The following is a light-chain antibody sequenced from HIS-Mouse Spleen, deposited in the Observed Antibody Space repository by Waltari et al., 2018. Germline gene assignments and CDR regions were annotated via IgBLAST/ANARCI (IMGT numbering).Light chain of an antibody. J-gene: IGKJ2*01. CDR1: QSVSSN. V-gene: IGKV3-15*01. CDR2: GAS. CDR3: QQYNNWPPYT. Sequence: IAMTQSPATLSVSPGDRATLSCRASQSVSSNLAWYQRKPGQAPRLLSYGASTRATGIPARFSGSGSGTEFTLTISSLQSEDFAVYYCQQYNNWPPYTFGQGTKLEIK.